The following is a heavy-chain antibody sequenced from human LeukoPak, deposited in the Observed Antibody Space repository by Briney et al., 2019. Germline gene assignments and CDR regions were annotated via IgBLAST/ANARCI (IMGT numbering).Heavy chain of an antibody. CDR1: GFTFSSYA. CDR3: AKDRCSGGSCYSINAEYFQH. V-gene: IGHV3-23*01. D-gene: IGHD2-15*01. J-gene: IGHJ1*01. Sequence: GGSLRLSCAASGFTFSSYAMSWVRQAPGKGLEWVSAISGSGGSTYYADSVKGRFTISRDNSKNTLYLQMNSLRAEDTAVYYCAKDRCSGGSCYSINAEYFQHWGQGTLVTVSS. CDR2: ISGSGGST.